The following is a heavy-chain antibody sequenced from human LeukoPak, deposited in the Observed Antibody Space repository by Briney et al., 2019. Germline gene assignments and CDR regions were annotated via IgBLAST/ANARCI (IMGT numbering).Heavy chain of an antibody. D-gene: IGHD2-15*01. Sequence: ASVKVSCKASGYTFISYALHWVRQAPGKMFEWMGWNNAGNGNRKYSQKFQGRVTITRETSASTAYMELSTLRSEDTAVYYCARGLGYCSGGSCYALFYYYGMDVWGQGTTVTVSS. J-gene: IGHJ6*02. CDR1: GYTFISYA. CDR2: NNAGNGNR. V-gene: IGHV1-3*01. CDR3: ARGLGYCSGGSCYALFYYYGMDV.